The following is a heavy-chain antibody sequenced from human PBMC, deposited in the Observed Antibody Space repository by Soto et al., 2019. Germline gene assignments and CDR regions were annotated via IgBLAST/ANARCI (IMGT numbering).Heavy chain of an antibody. V-gene: IGHV3-74*01. D-gene: IGHD2-8*02. J-gene: IGHJ4*02. Sequence: EVQLVEAGGGLVRPGGSLKLSCAASGFMFGAYWMHWVRQGPDKGVVFVARINLDGTKTNYAAFVEGRFTTSRDNAKKTLYLEMNTLRGDHTAVYCCARELVPGYLAFWGQGDLVTVSS. CDR2: INLDGTKT. CDR1: GFMFGAYW. CDR3: ARELVPGYLAF.